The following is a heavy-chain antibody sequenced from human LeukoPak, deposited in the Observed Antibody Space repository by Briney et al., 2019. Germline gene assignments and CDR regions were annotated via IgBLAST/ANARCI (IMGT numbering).Heavy chain of an antibody. Sequence: GGTLRLSCAASGFTFSNHGMNWVRQAPGKGLEWVSGISPSGDIRYYADSVKGRFTISRDNSKNTLYLQMNSLRAEDTAVYYCAKDRGEWFGELLTYFDYWGQGTLVTVSS. CDR1: GFTFSNHG. J-gene: IGHJ4*02. CDR2: ISPSGDIR. CDR3: AKDRGEWFGELLTYFDY. V-gene: IGHV3-23*01. D-gene: IGHD3-10*01.